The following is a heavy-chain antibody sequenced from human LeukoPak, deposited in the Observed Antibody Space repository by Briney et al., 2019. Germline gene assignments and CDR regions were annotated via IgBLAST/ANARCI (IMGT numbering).Heavy chain of an antibody. CDR3: ARGDFWSGHYYMDV. D-gene: IGHD3-3*01. CDR2: IIPIFGTA. CDR1: GGTFSSYA. V-gene: IGHV1-69*05. Sequence: ASVKVSCKASGGTFSSYAISWVRQAPGQGLEWMGGIIPIFGTANYAQKFQGRVTITTDESTSTAYMELSSLRSEDTAVYYCARGDFWSGHYYMDVWGKGATVTVSS. J-gene: IGHJ6*03.